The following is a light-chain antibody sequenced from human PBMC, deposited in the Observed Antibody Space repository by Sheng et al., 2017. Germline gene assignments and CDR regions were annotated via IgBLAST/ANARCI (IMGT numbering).Light chain of an antibody. CDR2: DVS. Sequence: QSALTQPASVSGSPGQSITISCTGTSSDVGVNNDVSWYQQYPGKAPKLVIYDVSKRPSGVSHRFSGSKSGNTASLTISGLQAEDGADYYCSSYTSTNPFVFGTGTKVTVL. CDR1: SSDVGVNND. J-gene: IGLJ1*01. CDR3: SSYTSTNPFV. V-gene: IGLV2-14*01.